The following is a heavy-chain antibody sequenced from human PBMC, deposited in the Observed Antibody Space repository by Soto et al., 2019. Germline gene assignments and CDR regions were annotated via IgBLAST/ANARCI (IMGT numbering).Heavy chain of an antibody. CDR2: ISSSGSTI. J-gene: IGHJ6*02. CDR1: GFTFSSYE. V-gene: IGHV3-48*03. D-gene: IGHD3-3*01. Sequence: EVQLVESGGGLVQPGGSLRLSCAASGFTFSSYEMNWVRQAPGKGLEWVSCISSSGSTIYYADSVKGRFTISRDNAKNSQNLQMNGLRDEDTAVYYCARGSASTEYEFWGGYYLGCGMDVWGQGTTVTVSS. CDR3: ARGSASTEYEFWGGYYLGCGMDV.